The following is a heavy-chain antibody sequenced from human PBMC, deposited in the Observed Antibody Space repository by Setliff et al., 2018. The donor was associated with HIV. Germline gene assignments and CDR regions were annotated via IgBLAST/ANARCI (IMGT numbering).Heavy chain of an antibody. CDR2: IYISGST. CDR3: AREDYYDSSGDAFDI. Sequence: PSETLSLTCTVSGGSISSGSYYWSWIRQSAGKGLEWIGRIYISGSTNYNPSLKSRVTISLDTSRNQFSLKLNSVTAADTAVYYCAREDYYDSSGDAFDIWGQGTKVTV. J-gene: IGHJ3*02. V-gene: IGHV4-61*02. CDR1: GGSISSGSYY. D-gene: IGHD3-22*01.